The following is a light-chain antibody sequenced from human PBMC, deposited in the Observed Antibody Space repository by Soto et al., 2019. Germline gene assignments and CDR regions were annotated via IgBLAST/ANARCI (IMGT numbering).Light chain of an antibody. CDR1: QGIRND. J-gene: IGKJ1*01. CDR2: AAS. V-gene: IGKV1-6*01. CDR3: QQYNVWAGWT. Sequence: AIQMTQSPSSLSASVGDRVTITCRASQGIRNDLGWYQQKPGKAPKLLIYAASSLQSGVPSRFSGSGSGTDFTLTISSPQPEDFAVYYCQQYNVWAGWTFGQGTKVEVK.